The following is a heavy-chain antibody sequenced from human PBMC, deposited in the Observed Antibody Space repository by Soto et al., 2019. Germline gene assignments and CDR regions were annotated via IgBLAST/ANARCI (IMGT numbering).Heavy chain of an antibody. CDR1: GGTFSSYA. V-gene: IGHV1-69*01. CDR3: ARDLPATMIVVPDAFDI. Sequence: QVQLVQSGAEVKKPGSSVKVSCKASGGTFSSYAISWVRQAPGQGLEWMGGIIPIFGTANYAQKFQGRVTITADESTSTAYMELSSRRSENTAVYYCARDLPATMIVVPDAFDIWGQGTMVTVSS. D-gene: IGHD3-22*01. CDR2: IIPIFGTA. J-gene: IGHJ3*02.